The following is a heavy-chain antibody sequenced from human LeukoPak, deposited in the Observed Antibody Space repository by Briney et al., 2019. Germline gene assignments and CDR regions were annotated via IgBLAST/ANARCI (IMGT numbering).Heavy chain of an antibody. CDR2: ISSSSSYI. CDR3: ARAGSSGYFDY. V-gene: IGHV3-21*01. J-gene: IGHJ4*02. Sequence: GGSLRLSCAASGFTFSNYGMHWVRQAPGKGLEWVSSISSSSSYIYYADSVKGRFTISRDNAKNSLYLQMNSLRAEDTAVYYCARAGSSGYFDYWGQGTLVTVSS. CDR1: GFTFSNYG. D-gene: IGHD6-13*01.